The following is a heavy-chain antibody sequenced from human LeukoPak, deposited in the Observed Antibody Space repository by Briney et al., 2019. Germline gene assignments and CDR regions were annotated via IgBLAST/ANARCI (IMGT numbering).Heavy chain of an antibody. Sequence: ASVKLSCKATGYTFTNYRISWVRQAPGQGLEWMGCISAYNGNTNYAQKLQGRVTMTTDTSTSTAYMELRSLRSDDTAVYYCARSASLGVVTAIVDYWGQGTLVTVSS. CDR3: ARSASLGVVTAIVDY. D-gene: IGHD2-21*02. V-gene: IGHV1-18*01. CDR1: GYTFTNYR. CDR2: ISAYNGNT. J-gene: IGHJ4*02.